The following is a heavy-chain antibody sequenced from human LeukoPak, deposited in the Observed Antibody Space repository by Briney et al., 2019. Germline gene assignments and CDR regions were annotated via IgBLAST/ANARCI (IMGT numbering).Heavy chain of an antibody. J-gene: IGHJ6*03. V-gene: IGHV1-69*05. CDR3: ARQDCTNGVCSRFRYMDV. CDR2: IIPIFGTA. D-gene: IGHD2-8*01. Sequence: EASVKVSCKASGGTFSSYAISWVRQAPGQGLEWMGRIIPIFGTANYAQKFQGRVTITTDESTSTAYMELSSLRSEDTAVYYCARQDCTNGVCSRFRYMDVWGKGTTVTVSS. CDR1: GGTFSSYA.